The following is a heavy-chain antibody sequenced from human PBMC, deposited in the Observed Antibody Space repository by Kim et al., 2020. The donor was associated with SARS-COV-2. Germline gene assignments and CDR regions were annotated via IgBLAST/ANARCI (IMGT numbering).Heavy chain of an antibody. V-gene: IGHV3-21*01. CDR2: ISSSSSYI. J-gene: IGHJ6*02. CDR1: GFTFSSYS. D-gene: IGHD6-13*01. CDR3: ARDRFMIAAPSNYYYGMDV. Sequence: GGSLRLSCAASGFTFSSYSMNWVRQAPGKGLEWVSSISSSSSYIYYADSVKGRFTISRDNAKNSLYLQMNSLRAEDTAVYYCARDRFMIAAPSNYYYGMDVWGQGTTVTVSS.